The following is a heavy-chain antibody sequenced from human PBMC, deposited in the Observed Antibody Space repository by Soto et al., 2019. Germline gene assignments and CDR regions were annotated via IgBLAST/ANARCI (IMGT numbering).Heavy chain of an antibody. CDR3: ARDRGLYYDFWSGYPPWDVFDF. D-gene: IGHD3-3*01. CDR1: GYTFTSYG. J-gene: IGHJ3*01. V-gene: IGHV1-18*01. CDR2: ISAYNGNT. Sequence: ASVKVSCKASGYTFTSYGISWVRQAPGQGLEWMGWISAYNGNTNYAQKLQGRVTMTTDTSTSTAYMELRSLRSDDTAVYYCARDRGLYYDFWSGYPPWDVFDFWGQGTMVIVSS.